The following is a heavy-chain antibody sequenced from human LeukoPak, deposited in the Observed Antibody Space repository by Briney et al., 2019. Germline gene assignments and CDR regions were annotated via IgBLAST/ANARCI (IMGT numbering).Heavy chain of an antibody. Sequence: SVKVSCKASGGTFSSYAISWVRQAPGQGLEWMGGIIPIFGTANYAQKFQGRVTITADKSTSTAYMELSSLRSEDTAVYYCARNGWFGELYEPDYWGQGTLVTVSS. CDR3: ARNGWFGELYEPDY. D-gene: IGHD3-10*01. J-gene: IGHJ4*02. V-gene: IGHV1-69*06. CDR2: IIPIFGTA. CDR1: GGTFSSYA.